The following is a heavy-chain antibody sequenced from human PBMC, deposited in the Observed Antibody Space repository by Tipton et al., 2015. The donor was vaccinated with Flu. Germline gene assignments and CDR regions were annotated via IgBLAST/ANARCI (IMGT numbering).Heavy chain of an antibody. CDR3: ARGVGL. D-gene: IGHD2-15*01. Sequence: TLSLTCNVSGYSISSGYYWVWIRQPPGKGLEWIGNIYHSGNTNYNPSLKSRVTISVDTSKNQFSLNLSSVTAADTAVYYCARGVGLWGQGTLVTVSS. V-gene: IGHV4-38-2*02. J-gene: IGHJ4*02. CDR2: IYHSGNT. CDR1: GYSISSGYY.